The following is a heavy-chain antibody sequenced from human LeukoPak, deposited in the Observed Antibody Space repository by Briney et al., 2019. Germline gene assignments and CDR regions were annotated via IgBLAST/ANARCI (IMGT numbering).Heavy chain of an antibody. CDR1: GFTFSDYY. CDR3: ASSIMIVVAPFDY. D-gene: IGHD3-22*01. V-gene: IGHV3-11*01. J-gene: IGHJ4*02. CDR2: ISNSGSTI. Sequence: NPAGSLRLSCAASGFTFSDYYMSWIRQAPGKGLEWLSYISNSGSTIKYEDSVKGRFTISRDNAKNSLYLQMNSLRAEDTAVYYCASSIMIVVAPFDYWGRGTLVTVSS.